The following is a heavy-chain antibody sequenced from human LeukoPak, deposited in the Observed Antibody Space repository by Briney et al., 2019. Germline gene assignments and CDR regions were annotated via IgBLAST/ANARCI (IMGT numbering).Heavy chain of an antibody. D-gene: IGHD3-22*01. CDR3: AREGVYYDSSGPFDY. CDR2: ISYDGSNK. CDR1: GFTFSSYA. J-gene: IGHJ4*02. Sequence: GRSLRLSCAASGFTFSSYAMHWVRQAPGKGLEWVAVISYDGSNKYYADSVEGRFTISRDNSKNTLYLQMNSLRAEDTAVYYCAREGVYYDSSGPFDYWGQGTLVTVSS. V-gene: IGHV3-30-3*01.